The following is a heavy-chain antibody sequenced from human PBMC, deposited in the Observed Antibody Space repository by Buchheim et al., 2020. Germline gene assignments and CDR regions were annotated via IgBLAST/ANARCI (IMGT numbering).Heavy chain of an antibody. CDR2: MNPNSGNT. V-gene: IGHV1-8*01. D-gene: IGHD2-2*01. Sequence: QVQLVQSGAEVKKPGASVKVSCKASGYTFTSYDINWVRQATGQGLKWMGWMNPNSGNTDYAQKFQGRVTMTRNTSTTTAYMEPSSLGSEETAVYYCAGGVVYCSSTSCYGGWWFDPWGQGTL. J-gene: IGHJ5*02. CDR3: AGGVVYCSSTSCYGGWWFDP. CDR1: GYTFTSYD.